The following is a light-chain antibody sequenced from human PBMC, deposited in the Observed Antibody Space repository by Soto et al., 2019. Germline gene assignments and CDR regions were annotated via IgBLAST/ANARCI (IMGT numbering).Light chain of an antibody. CDR3: QQRSKWPPT. Sequence: EISMTQSPATLPVSPGERATLSCRASQSVSSNLAWYQQKPGQAPRLLIHDASHRATGIPARFSGSGSGTDFTLAISSLEPEDFAVYYCQQRSKWPPTFGPGTKVDIK. CDR1: QSVSSN. J-gene: IGKJ3*01. V-gene: IGKV3-11*01. CDR2: DAS.